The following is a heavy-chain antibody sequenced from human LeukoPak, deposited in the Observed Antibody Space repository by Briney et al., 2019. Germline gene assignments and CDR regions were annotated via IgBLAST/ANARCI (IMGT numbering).Heavy chain of an antibody. V-gene: IGHV3-23*01. D-gene: IGHD4-17*01. CDR2: ISGSGANT. CDR1: GFTFSSYA. Sequence: PGGSQRLSCAASGFTFSSYAMSWVRQAPGKGLEWVSVISGSGANTYYADSVKGRFTISRDNSKNTLYLQMNSLRAEDTAVFFCAKSLTTVKRGNFDSWGQGTLVTVSS. CDR3: AKSLTTVKRGNFDS. J-gene: IGHJ4*02.